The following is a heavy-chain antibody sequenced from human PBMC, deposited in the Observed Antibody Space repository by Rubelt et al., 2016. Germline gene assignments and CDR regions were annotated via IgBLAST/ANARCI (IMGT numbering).Heavy chain of an antibody. V-gene: IGHV3-53*01. J-gene: IGHJ4*02. D-gene: IGHD6-19*01. CDR2: IYSGGTT. CDR3: ARSGSGWDFNY. CDR1: GFNVGSSY. Sequence: GGSLRLSCAASGFNVGSSYMSWVRQAPGKGLEWVSVIYSGGTTHYAESVQGRFTISRDTSKNTLFLQMNSLRGEDTAVYYCARSGSGWDFNYWGQGTLVTVSS.